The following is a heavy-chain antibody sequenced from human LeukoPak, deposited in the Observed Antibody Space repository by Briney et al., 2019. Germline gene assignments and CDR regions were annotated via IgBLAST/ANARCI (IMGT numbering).Heavy chain of an antibody. CDR3: ARSPDSSDYYFYFDY. CDR2: VNYRGTT. V-gene: IGHV4-59*08. Sequence: SETLSLTCTVSGGSISPYYWSWIRQPPGKGLEWIGYVNYRGTTNYNPSLKSRVTISVDTSKNQLSLRVTSVTAADTAVYYCARSPDSSDYYFYFDYWGQGNLVPVSS. J-gene: IGHJ4*02. D-gene: IGHD3-22*01. CDR1: GGSISPYY.